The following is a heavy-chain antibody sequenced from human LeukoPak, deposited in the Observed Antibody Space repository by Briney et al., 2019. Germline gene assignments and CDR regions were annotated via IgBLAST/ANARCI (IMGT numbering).Heavy chain of an antibody. Sequence: GGSLRLSCAASGFTFSSYSMNWVRQAPGKGLEWISSISGSSSYIYYGDSVKGRCTISRDNAKKSLYLQMNRLRAEDTAVYYCASLTQCTNGVCYPTDYWGPGTLVTVSS. CDR2: ISGSSSYI. D-gene: IGHD2-8*01. J-gene: IGHJ4*02. CDR3: ASLTQCTNGVCYPTDY. V-gene: IGHV3-21*01. CDR1: GFTFSSYS.